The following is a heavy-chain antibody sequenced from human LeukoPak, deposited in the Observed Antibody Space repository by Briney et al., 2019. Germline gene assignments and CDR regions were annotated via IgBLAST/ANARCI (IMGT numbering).Heavy chain of an antibody. J-gene: IGHJ4*02. Sequence: ASVKVSCEASGYTFSTYGISWVRQAPGQGLEWMGWINAYSGNTNYAQKLQGRVTMTTDTFTSTAYMELRSLRSDDTAVYYCARDYRSTIVLMVYAIPFDYWGQGTLVTVSS. V-gene: IGHV1-18*01. CDR2: INAYSGNT. D-gene: IGHD2-8*01. CDR1: GYTFSTYG. CDR3: ARDYRSTIVLMVYAIPFDY.